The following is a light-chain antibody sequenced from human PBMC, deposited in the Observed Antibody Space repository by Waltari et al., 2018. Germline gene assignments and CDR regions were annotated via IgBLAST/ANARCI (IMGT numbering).Light chain of an antibody. V-gene: IGKV4-1*01. Sequence: DIVMTQSPDSLAVSLGERATINCKSSQSVFYSHNSKNYLAWYQPKPGQPPKLLIYGASARESGVPDRFSGSGSGTDFTLTISNLQAADVAVYYCQQYYSTLVTFGGGTKVEIK. CDR2: GAS. CDR1: QSVFYSHNSKNY. CDR3: QQYYSTLVT. J-gene: IGKJ4*01.